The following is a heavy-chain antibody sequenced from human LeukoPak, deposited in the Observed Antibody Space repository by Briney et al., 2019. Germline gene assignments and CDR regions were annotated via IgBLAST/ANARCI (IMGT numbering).Heavy chain of an antibody. Sequence: SETLSLTCTVSGGSISGSSSYWGWIRQPPGKGLDYIGSIHYTGTTYYNPSLKSRATLSVDTSQNQFSLKLTSVTAADTAVYYCARGSPYASWGQGTLVTVSS. CDR1: GGSISGSSSY. V-gene: IGHV4-39*01. J-gene: IGHJ5*02. D-gene: IGHD1-26*01. CDR3: ARGSPYAS. CDR2: IHYTGTT.